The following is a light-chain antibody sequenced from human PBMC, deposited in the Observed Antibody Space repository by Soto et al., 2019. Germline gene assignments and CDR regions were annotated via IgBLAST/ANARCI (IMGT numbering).Light chain of an antibody. J-gene: IGLJ2*01. CDR1: SSDVGAYNY. CDR2: EVT. CDR3: LSHAGSTAV. Sequence: QSVLTQPPSASGSPGQSVTISCTGTSSDVGAYNYVSWYQQHPGKAPKFIIYEVTKRPSGVPDRFSGSKSGNTASLTVSGLQAEDEADYYCLSHAGSTAVLGGGTKLTVL. V-gene: IGLV2-8*01.